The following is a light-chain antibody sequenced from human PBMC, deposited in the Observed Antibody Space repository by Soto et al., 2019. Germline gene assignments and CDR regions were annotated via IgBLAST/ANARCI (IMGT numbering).Light chain of an antibody. Sequence: DIQMTQSPSSLSASVGDRVTITCRASQDISSYLAWYQQKPGKAPKLMIYAASSLQSGVPARFSGSGSGTDFTLTISSLQPEDFATYFCQQTYRTPITFGQGTRLEIK. J-gene: IGKJ5*01. CDR1: QDISSY. CDR3: QQTYRTPIT. CDR2: AAS. V-gene: IGKV1-39*01.